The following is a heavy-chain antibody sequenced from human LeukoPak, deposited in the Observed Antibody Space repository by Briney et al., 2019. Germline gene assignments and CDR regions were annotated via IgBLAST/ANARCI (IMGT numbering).Heavy chain of an antibody. CDR1: GGSISSYY. CDR2: IYTSGST. J-gene: IGHJ5*02. V-gene: IGHV4-4*09. D-gene: IGHD2-15*01. CDR3: ARRTATPYNWFDP. Sequence: PSETLSLTCTVSGGSISSYYWSWIRQSPGKGLEWIGYIYTSGSTNYNPSLKSRVTISVDTSKNQFSLKLSSVTAADTAVYYCARRTATPYNWFDPWGQGTLVTVSS.